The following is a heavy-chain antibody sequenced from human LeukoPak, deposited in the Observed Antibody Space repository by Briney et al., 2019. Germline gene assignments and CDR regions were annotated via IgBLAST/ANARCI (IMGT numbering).Heavy chain of an antibody. CDR2: ISNDGSRK. CDR3: ARDRAWNYFDY. D-gene: IGHD3-3*01. J-gene: IGHJ4*02. CDR1: GFTLSRHG. Sequence: PGRSLRLPCAPSGFTLSRHGMNWVGKAQGKGREGVAIISNDGSRKYYAHSVEGRFTISRDNSKNTLYLQMDSLRAEDTAVYYCARDRAWNYFDYWGQGTLVTVSS. V-gene: IGHV3-30*03.